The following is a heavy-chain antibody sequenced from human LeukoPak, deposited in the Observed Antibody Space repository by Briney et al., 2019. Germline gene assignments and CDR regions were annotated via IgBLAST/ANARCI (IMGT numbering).Heavy chain of an antibody. V-gene: IGHV4-30-4*07. CDR2: IYYSGST. Sequence: PSETLSLTCAVSGGSISSGGYSWSWILQPPGKGLEWIGYIYYSGSTYYNPSLKSRVTISVDTSKNQFSLKLSSVTAADTAVYYCASFDVDTAMAFDYWGQGTLVTVSS. D-gene: IGHD5-18*01. CDR3: ASFDVDTAMAFDY. J-gene: IGHJ4*02. CDR1: GGSISSGGYS.